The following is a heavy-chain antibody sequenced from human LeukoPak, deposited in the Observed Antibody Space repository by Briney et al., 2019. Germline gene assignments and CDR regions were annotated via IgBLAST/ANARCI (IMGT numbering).Heavy chain of an antibody. J-gene: IGHJ5*02. CDR2: INHSGST. V-gene: IGHV4-34*01. Sequence: PSETLSLTCAVYGGSFSGYYWSWIRQPPGKGLEWIGEINHSGSTNYNPSLKSRVTISVDTSKNQFSLKLGSVTAADTAVYYCARGLSYYEPWGQGTLVTVSS. CDR3: ARGLSYYEP. CDR1: GGSFSGYY. D-gene: IGHD3-22*01.